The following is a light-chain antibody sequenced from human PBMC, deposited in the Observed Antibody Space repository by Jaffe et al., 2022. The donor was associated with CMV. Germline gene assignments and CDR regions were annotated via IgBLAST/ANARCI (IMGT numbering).Light chain of an antibody. CDR1: EDVTNA. CDR2: DAS. V-gene: IGKV1-33*01. Sequence: DIQMTQSPSSLSASVGDRVTFTCQASEDVTNALNWYQQRPGRAPTLLIYDASTLEAGVPPRFSGSGFGTHFTLTISSLQPEDIATYYCQQCQNLPLTFGPGTTVDL. CDR3: QQCQNLPLT. J-gene: IGKJ3*01.